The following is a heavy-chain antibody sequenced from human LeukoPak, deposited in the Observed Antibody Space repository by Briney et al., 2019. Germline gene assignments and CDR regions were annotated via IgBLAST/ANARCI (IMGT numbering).Heavy chain of an antibody. CDR1: GFTFSNYS. Sequence: PGGSLRLSCAASGFTFSNYSMNWVRQAPGKGLEWVSSISSSSSYIYYADSVKGRFTISRDNAKNSLYLQMNSLRAEDTAVYYCARDGVTMIVVVPLAYWGQGTLVTVSS. CDR2: ISSSSSYI. CDR3: ARDGVTMIVVVPLAY. D-gene: IGHD3-22*01. J-gene: IGHJ4*02. V-gene: IGHV3-21*01.